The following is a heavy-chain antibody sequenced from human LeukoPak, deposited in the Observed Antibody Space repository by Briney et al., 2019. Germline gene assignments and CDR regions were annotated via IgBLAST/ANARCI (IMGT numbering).Heavy chain of an antibody. CDR2: ISSSSTYI. CDR3: ARDGGSYGPR. Sequence: GGSLRLSCAASGFTFSSYSMNWVRQAPGKGLEWVSSISSSSTYIYYADSVKGRFTISRDNAKNSLYPQMNSLRAEDTAVYYCARDGGSYGPRWGQGTLVTVSS. J-gene: IGHJ4*02. V-gene: IGHV3-21*01. D-gene: IGHD5-18*01. CDR1: GFTFSSYS.